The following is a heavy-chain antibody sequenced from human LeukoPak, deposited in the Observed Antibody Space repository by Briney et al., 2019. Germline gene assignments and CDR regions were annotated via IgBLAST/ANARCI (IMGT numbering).Heavy chain of an antibody. Sequence: GGSLRLSCAASGFTFNIYAMGWVRQAPGKGLEWVSAISGSGDHTYYADTVKGRFTISRDNSKNTLYLQMNSLRVEDTAVYYCAKVIIAVHGYNLGPIDYWGQGTLVTVSS. D-gene: IGHD5-24*01. CDR2: ISGSGDHT. V-gene: IGHV3-23*01. J-gene: IGHJ4*02. CDR3: AKVIIAVHGYNLGPIDY. CDR1: GFTFNIYA.